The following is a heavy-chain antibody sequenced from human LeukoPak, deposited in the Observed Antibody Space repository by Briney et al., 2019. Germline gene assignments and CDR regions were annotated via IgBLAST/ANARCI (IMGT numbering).Heavy chain of an antibody. CDR2: IIPIFGTA. V-gene: IGHV1-69*06. CDR3: ARYFGALNWFDP. CDR1: GGTFSRYA. J-gene: IGHJ5*02. D-gene: IGHD3-9*01. Sequence: SVKVSCKASGGTFSRYAISWVRQAAGQGLEWMGGIIPIFGTANYAQKFQGRVTITADKSTSTAYMELSSLRSEDTAVYYCARYFGALNWFDPWGQGTLVTVSS.